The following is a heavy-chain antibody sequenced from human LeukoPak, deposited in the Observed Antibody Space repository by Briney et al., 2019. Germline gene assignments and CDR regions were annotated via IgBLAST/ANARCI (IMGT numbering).Heavy chain of an antibody. Sequence: SETLSLTCAVYGGSFSGYYWSWIRQPPGKGLEWIGEINHSGSTNYKPSLKSRVTISVDTSKNQFSLKLSSVTAADTAVYYYARDGVGDIVVVPASFDPWGQGTLVTVSS. CDR1: GGSFSGYY. CDR3: ARDGVGDIVVVPASFDP. V-gene: IGHV4-34*01. J-gene: IGHJ5*02. D-gene: IGHD2-2*01. CDR2: INHSGST.